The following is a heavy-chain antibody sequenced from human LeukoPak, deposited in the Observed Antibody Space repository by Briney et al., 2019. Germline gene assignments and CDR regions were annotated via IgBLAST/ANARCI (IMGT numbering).Heavy chain of an antibody. CDR2: INHSGST. Sequence: PSETLSLTCAVPGYSISSGYYWGWIRQPPGKGLEWIGSINHSGSTYYNPSLKSRVTISVDTSQNQFSLKLSSVTAADTAVYYCARGRIDYFDSSGYSGYFDYWGQGTLVTVSS. D-gene: IGHD3-22*01. CDR1: GYSISSGYY. V-gene: IGHV4-38-2*01. J-gene: IGHJ4*02. CDR3: ARGRIDYFDSSGYSGYFDY.